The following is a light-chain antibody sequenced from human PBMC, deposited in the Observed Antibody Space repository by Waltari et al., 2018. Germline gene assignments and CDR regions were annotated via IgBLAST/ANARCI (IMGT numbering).Light chain of an antibody. V-gene: IGLV2-14*03. CDR1: RSDVGTHNY. Sequence: QSALTQPASVSGSPGQSITISCTGTRSDVGTHNYVSWYQKRPGKAPALLIFVVIIRPSGVSIRFSGSKSATTASLPISGLQAEDESDYYCNSYTNSGTYVFGSGAKVTVL. CDR3: NSYTNSGTYV. J-gene: IGLJ1*01. CDR2: VVI.